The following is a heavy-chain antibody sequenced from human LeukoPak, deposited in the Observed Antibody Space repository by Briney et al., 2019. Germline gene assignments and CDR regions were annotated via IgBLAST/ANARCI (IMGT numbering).Heavy chain of an antibody. CDR2: IYTSGST. CDR1: GGSISSGNYY. Sequence: SETLSLTCTVSGGSISSGNYYWTWIRQPAGKGLEWIGRIYTSGSTNYNPSLKSRVTISVDTSKNQFSLKLSSVTAADTAVYYCARETSQKGAHYMDVWGKGTTITISS. V-gene: IGHV4-61*02. D-gene: IGHD3-16*01. J-gene: IGHJ6*03. CDR3: ARETSQKGAHYMDV.